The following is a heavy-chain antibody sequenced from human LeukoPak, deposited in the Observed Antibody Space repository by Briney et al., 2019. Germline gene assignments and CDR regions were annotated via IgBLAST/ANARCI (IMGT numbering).Heavy chain of an antibody. Sequence: SQTLSLTCTVSGGSISSGDYYWSWIRQPPGKGLEWIGYIYYSGSTYYNPSLKSRITISVDTSKNQFSLKLSSVTAADTAVYYSARDSRDGYNYIDYWGQGTLVTVSS. CDR1: GGSISSGDYY. CDR3: ARDSRDGYNYIDY. D-gene: IGHD5-24*01. CDR2: IYYSGST. J-gene: IGHJ4*02. V-gene: IGHV4-30-4*01.